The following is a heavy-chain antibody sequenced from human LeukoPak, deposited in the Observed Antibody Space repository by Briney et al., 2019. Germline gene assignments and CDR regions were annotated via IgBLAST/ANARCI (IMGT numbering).Heavy chain of an antibody. V-gene: IGHV3-30*07. Sequence: PGRSLRLSCAASGFTFSSYAMHWVRQAPGKGLEWVAVISYDGSNKYYADSVKGRFTISRDNSKNTLYLQMNSLRAEDTAVYYCARDYYDSSGYGLDYWGQGTLVTVSS. D-gene: IGHD3-22*01. CDR2: ISYDGSNK. CDR3: ARDYYDSSGYGLDY. CDR1: GFTFSSYA. J-gene: IGHJ4*02.